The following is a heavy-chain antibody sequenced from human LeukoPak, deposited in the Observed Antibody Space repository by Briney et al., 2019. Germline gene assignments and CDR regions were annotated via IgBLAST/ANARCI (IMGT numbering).Heavy chain of an antibody. D-gene: IGHD3-9*01. CDR1: GFTFSSYS. Sequence: GGSLRLSCAASGFTFSSYSMNWVRQAPGKGLEWVGRIKSKTDGGTTDYAAPVKGRFTISRDDSKNTLYLQMNSLKTEDTAVYYCTTEGGDYDILTGYFEYFDYWGQGTLVTVSS. CDR3: TTEGGDYDILTGYFEYFDY. CDR2: IKSKTDGGTT. V-gene: IGHV3-15*01. J-gene: IGHJ4*02.